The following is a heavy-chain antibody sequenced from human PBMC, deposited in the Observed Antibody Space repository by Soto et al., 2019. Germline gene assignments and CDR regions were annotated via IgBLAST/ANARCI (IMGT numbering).Heavy chain of an antibody. CDR3: ARVKTLWGVIITSNWFDP. J-gene: IGHJ5*02. CDR2: ISAYNGNT. D-gene: IGHD3-10*01. CDR1: GYTFTNYG. Sequence: QVQLVQSGAEVKKPGASVKVSCKASGYTFTNYGITWVRQAPGQGLEWMGWISAYNGNTNYAQKLQGRVTMTKDTSTSTAYMELRSLRSDDTAVYYCARVKTLWGVIITSNWFDPWGQGTLVTVSS. V-gene: IGHV1-18*01.